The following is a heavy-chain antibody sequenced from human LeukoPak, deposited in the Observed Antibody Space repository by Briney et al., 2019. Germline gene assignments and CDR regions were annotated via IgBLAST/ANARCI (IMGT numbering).Heavy chain of an antibody. Sequence: SETLSLTCTVSGGSISSYYWSWIRQPPGKGLEWIGYIYYSGSTNYNPSLKSRVTISVDTSKNQFSLKLSSVTAADTAVYYCARDSYGDYQGYYFDYWGQGTLVTVSS. CDR2: IYYSGST. J-gene: IGHJ4*02. CDR3: ARDSYGDYQGYYFDY. V-gene: IGHV4-59*01. CDR1: GGSISSYY. D-gene: IGHD4-17*01.